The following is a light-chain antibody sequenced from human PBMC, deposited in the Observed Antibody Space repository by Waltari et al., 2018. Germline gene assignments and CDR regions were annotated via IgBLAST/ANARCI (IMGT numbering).Light chain of an antibody. V-gene: IGLV1-44*01. CDR3: AAWDDGLTGVV. CDR2: FKS. Sequence: QSVLTQPPSASGTPGQRVTISCSGSSSNIGTSPVTWYQHVSGTAPKLLMHFKSQRPSGVPDRFSGSKSGPSASLAISGLQSEDEADYYCAAWDDGLTGVVFGGGTKLTVL. J-gene: IGLJ3*02. CDR1: SSNIGTSP.